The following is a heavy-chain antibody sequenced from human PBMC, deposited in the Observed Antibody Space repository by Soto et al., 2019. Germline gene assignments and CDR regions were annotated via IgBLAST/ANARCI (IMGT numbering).Heavy chain of an antibody. CDR1: AFTFSSYA. CDR3: AKDRYLDHDSRGYLFDN. CDR2: ISRYGDIT. J-gene: IGHJ4*02. Sequence: GGSLRLSCAASAFTFSSYAMHWVRQAPGKGLEWVSSISRYGDITYYADSVEGRFSISRDNSKNTLYLQMNSLRAEDTAVYYCAKDRYLDHDSRGYLFDNWGQGTLVTVSS. V-gene: IGHV3-23*01. D-gene: IGHD3-22*01.